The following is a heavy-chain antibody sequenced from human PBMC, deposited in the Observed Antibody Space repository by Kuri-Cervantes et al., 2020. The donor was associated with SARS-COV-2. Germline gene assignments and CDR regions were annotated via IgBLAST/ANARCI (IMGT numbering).Heavy chain of an antibody. V-gene: IGHV4-39*07. CDR2: IYHSGST. Sequence: ESLKISCTVSGGSISSGGYYWSWIRQPPGRGLEWIGSIYHSGSTYYNPSLKSRVTISVDTSKNQFSLKLSSVTAADTAVYYCARNVKYRQPYYYMDVWGKGTTVTVSS. D-gene: IGHD6-6*01. CDR1: GGSISSGGYY. J-gene: IGHJ6*03. CDR3: ARNVKYRQPYYYMDV.